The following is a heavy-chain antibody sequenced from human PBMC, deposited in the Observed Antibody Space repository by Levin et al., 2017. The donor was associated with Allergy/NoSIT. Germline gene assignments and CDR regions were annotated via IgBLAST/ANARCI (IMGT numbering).Heavy chain of an antibody. V-gene: IGHV4-59*08. CDR2: VYYTGST. CDR1: GGSISTYY. Sequence: SQTLSLTCTVSGGSISTYYWSWIRQPPGKGLEWIGYVYYTGSTNSNASLKSRVTISVDTSKNQFSLKLSSVTAADTAVYFCARHRYSSSWYPPFDYWGQGTLVTVSS. CDR3: ARHRYSSSWYPPFDY. D-gene: IGHD6-13*01. J-gene: IGHJ4*02.